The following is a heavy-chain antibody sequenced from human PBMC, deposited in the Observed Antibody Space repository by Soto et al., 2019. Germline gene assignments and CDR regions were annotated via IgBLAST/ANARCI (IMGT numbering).Heavy chain of an antibody. CDR1: GFIFSHSA. V-gene: IGHV3-64*02. CDR2: ITSKGGTT. D-gene: IGHD3-16*01. J-gene: IGHJ2*01. Sequence: GSLRLSCAASGFIFSHSAMHWVRQAPGKGLQFVSAITSKGGTTYYADSVEGRFTISRDNSKNTVDLLLDSLRIEDTAVYYCVRGRGTRPPTNYWYFDLWGRGALVTVSS. CDR3: VRGRGTRPPTNYWYFDL.